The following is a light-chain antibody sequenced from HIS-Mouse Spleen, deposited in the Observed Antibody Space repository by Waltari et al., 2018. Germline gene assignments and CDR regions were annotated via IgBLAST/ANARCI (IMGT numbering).Light chain of an antibody. Sequence: QSALTQPRSVSGSPGQSVTISCTGTSRAVGGDNYVSWYQQHPGKAPKLMIYYVSKRPSGVPDRFSGSKSGNTASLTISGLQAEDEADYYCCSYAGSYTFDVVFGGGTKLTVL. CDR2: YVS. CDR3: CSYAGSYTFDVV. CDR1: SRAVGGDNY. V-gene: IGLV2-11*01. J-gene: IGLJ2*01.